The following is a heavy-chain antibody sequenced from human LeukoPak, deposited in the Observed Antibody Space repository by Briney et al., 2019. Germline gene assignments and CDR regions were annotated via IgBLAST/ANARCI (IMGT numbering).Heavy chain of an antibody. CDR1: GFTVSSNY. Sequence: GGSLRLSCAASGFTVSSNYMSWVRQAPGKGLKWVSVIYSGGSTYYADSVKGRFTISRDNSKNTLYLQMNSLRAEDTAVYYCARSPYLYNWFDPWGQGTLVTVSS. D-gene: IGHD3-10*01. CDR3: ARSPYLYNWFDP. CDR2: IYSGGST. J-gene: IGHJ5*02. V-gene: IGHV3-53*01.